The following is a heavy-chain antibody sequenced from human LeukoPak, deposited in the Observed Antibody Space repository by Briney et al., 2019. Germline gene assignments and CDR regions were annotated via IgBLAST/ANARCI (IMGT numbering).Heavy chain of an antibody. J-gene: IGHJ4*02. CDR1: GFTFGDYG. Sequence: GGSLRLSCTASGFTFGDYGMSWVRQAPGKGLEWVGFIRSKAYGGTTEYAASVKGRFTISRDDSNTIAYLQMNSLKTEDTAVYYCTRAVDGDLSNDYWGQGTLVTVSS. V-gene: IGHV3-49*04. CDR2: IRSKAYGGTT. D-gene: IGHD2-21*01. CDR3: TRAVDGDLSNDY.